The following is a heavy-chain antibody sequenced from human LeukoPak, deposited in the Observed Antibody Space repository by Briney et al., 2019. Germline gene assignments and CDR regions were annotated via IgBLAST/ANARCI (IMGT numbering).Heavy chain of an antibody. CDR1: GGSISSYY. CDR3: AREGVAAAGRNLDY. CDR2: IYTSGST. Sequence: SETLSLTCNVSGGSISSYYWSWIRQPAGKGLEWIGRIYTSGSTNYNPSLKSRVTMSVDTSKNQFSLKMSSVTAADTAVYYCAREGVAAAGRNLDYWGQGTLVTVSS. D-gene: IGHD6-13*01. V-gene: IGHV4-4*07. J-gene: IGHJ4*02.